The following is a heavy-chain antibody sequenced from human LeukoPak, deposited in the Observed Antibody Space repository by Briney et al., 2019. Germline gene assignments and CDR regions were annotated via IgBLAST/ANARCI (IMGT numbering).Heavy chain of an antibody. J-gene: IGHJ4*02. CDR3: ATMFGESSDFDH. CDR2: LHSSGEA. V-gene: IGHV4-4*07. Sequence: SETLSLTCVVSGGSISAYYWNWIRQPAGKGLEWIGRLHSSGEATSNPSLMSRASMSLDTSRTHFTLKLTSVTAADTAIYYCATMFGESSDFDHWGQGTLVTVSS. CDR1: GGSISAYY. D-gene: IGHD3-10*02.